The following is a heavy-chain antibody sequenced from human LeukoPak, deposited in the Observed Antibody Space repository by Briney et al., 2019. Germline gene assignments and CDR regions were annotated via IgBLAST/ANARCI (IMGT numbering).Heavy chain of an antibody. J-gene: IGHJ4*02. CDR3: GRLGGYSHPDY. V-gene: IGHV4-39*01. Sequence: SETLSLTCAVSGGSISSSSYYWGWIRQPPGKGLEWIGNIYYSGSSYYNPSLKSRVTISVDTSKNQFSLKLSSVTAADTAVYYCGRLGGYSHPDYWGQGTLVTVSS. CDR1: GGSISSSSYY. CDR2: IYYSGSS. D-gene: IGHD3-10*01.